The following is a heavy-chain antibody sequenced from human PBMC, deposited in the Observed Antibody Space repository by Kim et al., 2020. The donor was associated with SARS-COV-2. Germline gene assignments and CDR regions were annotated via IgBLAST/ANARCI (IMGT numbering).Heavy chain of an antibody. J-gene: IGHJ4*02. V-gene: IGHV3-30*03. D-gene: IGHD4-4*01. Sequence: GGSLRLSCAASGFIFSNSSIHWVRQAPGKGLEWLAVTSADGRSKYYSDSVRGRFTISRDNSKSTLYLQVNSLRAEDTAVYYCARAWGPHLQFYFWGQGT. CDR1: GFIFSNSS. CDR3: ARAWGPHLQFYF. CDR2: TSADGRSK.